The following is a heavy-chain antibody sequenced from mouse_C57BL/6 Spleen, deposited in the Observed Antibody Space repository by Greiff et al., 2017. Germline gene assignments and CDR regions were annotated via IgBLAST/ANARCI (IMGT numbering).Heavy chain of an antibody. CDR3: ARNPLERDAMDY. J-gene: IGHJ4*01. CDR2: IYPSDSET. CDR1: GYTFTSYW. D-gene: IGHD6-1*01. Sequence: QVQLQQSGAELVRPGSSVKLSCKASGYTFTSYWMDWVKQRPGQGLEWIGNIYPSDSETHYNQKFKDKATLTVDKSSSTAYMQLSSLTSEDSAVYDCARNPLERDAMDYWGQGTSVTVSS. V-gene: IGHV1-61*01.